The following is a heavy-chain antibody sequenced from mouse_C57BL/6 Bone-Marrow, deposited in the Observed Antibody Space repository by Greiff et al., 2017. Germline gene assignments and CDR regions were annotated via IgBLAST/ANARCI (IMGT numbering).Heavy chain of an antibody. CDR1: YTFSRRVH. CDR2: GQGLEWIG. Sequence: QVQLQQSGPELARPWASVKISCQAFYTFSRRVHFAIRDTNYLMQWVKQRPGQGLEWIGATYPGSGYTSYNKKFKGKATLTADKTSSTAYMQLSSRTSEDSAVYYCACYYYGSGYWYFDVWGTGTTVTVAS. V-gene: IGHV1-87*01. D-gene: IGHD1-1*01. J-gene: IGHJ1*03. CDR3: SEDSAVYYCACYYYGSGYWYFDV.